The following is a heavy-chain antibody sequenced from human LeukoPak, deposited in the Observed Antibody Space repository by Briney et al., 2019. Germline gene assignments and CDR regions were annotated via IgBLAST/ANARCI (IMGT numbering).Heavy chain of an antibody. CDR3: VRGSGGDGYSYWGDY. Sequence: TGGSLRLSCAASGFTLSHYGMHWVRQAPGMGLEWVAVIWFDGGKIHYPDSVKGRFTISRDNSKNTLYLQMDNLRADDTAVYYCVRGSGGDGYSYWGDYWGQGTLVTVSP. CDR1: GFTLSHYG. J-gene: IGHJ4*02. V-gene: IGHV3-33*08. CDR2: IWFDGGKI. D-gene: IGHD5-24*01.